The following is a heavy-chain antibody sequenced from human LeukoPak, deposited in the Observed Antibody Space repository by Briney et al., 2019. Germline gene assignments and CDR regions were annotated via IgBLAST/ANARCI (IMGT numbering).Heavy chain of an antibody. CDR3: AEAPVAPAAPNWFDP. Sequence: GGSLRLSCAASGFTFSSYAMTWVRQAPGKGLEWLSSISGSGGSTYYADSVKGRFTISRDTSKNTLYLQMSSLRAEDTAVYYCAEAPVAPAAPNWFDPWGQGTLVTVSS. CDR2: ISGSGGST. V-gene: IGHV3-23*01. D-gene: IGHD2-2*01. J-gene: IGHJ5*02. CDR1: GFTFSSYA.